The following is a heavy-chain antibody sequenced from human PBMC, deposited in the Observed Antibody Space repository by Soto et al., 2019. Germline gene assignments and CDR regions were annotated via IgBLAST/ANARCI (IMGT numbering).Heavy chain of an antibody. Sequence: QVQLVESGGGVVQPGKSLRLSCAASGFTFSSYAMHWARQAPGKGLEWVTVISIRGGDEYYAESVRGRFTISRDDSKNTLYLQMDSLSVEDTAVYYCARGTIVARKHLDYWGQGTLVTVSS. J-gene: IGHJ4*02. CDR1: GFTFSSYA. D-gene: IGHD6-6*01. V-gene: IGHV3-30*03. CDR3: ARGTIVARKHLDY. CDR2: ISIRGGDE.